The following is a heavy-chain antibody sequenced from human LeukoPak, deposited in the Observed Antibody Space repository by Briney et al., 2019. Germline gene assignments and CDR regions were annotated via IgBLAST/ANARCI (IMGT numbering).Heavy chain of an antibody. CDR3: ARGRGSGNYYKSVLDD. CDR2: IYHSGGT. D-gene: IGHD3-10*01. J-gene: IGHJ4*02. Sequence: SETLSLTCSVSGASISSYYYHWIRQSPGKGLEWIGYIYHSGGTNFNPSLNSRVTISLDTSKNHFSLRLKSVTTADTAVYYCARGRGSGNYYKSVLDDRGQGTLVIVSS. CDR1: GASISSYY. V-gene: IGHV4-59*01.